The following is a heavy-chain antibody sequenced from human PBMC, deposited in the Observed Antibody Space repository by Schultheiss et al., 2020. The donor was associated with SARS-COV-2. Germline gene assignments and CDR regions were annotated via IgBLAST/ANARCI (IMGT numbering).Heavy chain of an antibody. J-gene: IGHJ3*02. CDR3: ARVAFIVGAPRRLDAFDI. CDR1: GFTFSSYA. V-gene: IGHV3-23*01. CDR2: ISGSGGST. D-gene: IGHD1-26*01. Sequence: GGSLRLSCADSGFTFSSYAMSWVRQAPGKGLEWVSAISGSGGSTYYADSVKGRFTISRDNSKNTLYLQMNSLRAEDTAVYYCARVAFIVGAPRRLDAFDIWGQGTMVTVSS.